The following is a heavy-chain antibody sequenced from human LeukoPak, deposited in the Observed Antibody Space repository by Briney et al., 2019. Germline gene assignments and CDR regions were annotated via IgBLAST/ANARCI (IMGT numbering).Heavy chain of an antibody. CDR2: ISSGGST. J-gene: IGHJ5*02. CDR1: GFTVSSNY. D-gene: IGHD3-22*01. V-gene: IGHV3-53*01. Sequence: GGSLRLSCAASGFTVSSNYMSWVRRAPGKGLEWVSVISSGGSTYYADSMKGRFTISRDNSKDTLYLLVSSLRPEDTAVYYCAKRGLVGSSGFKNNWFDPWGQGTLVTVSS. CDR3: AKRGLVGSSGFKNNWFDP.